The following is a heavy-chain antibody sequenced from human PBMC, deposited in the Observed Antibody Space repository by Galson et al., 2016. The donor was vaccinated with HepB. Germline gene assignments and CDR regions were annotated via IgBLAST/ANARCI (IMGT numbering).Heavy chain of an antibody. V-gene: IGHV2-5*02. CDR3: AHRPLSRFLEWEWGMDV. Sequence: PALVKPTQTLTLTCTFRGFSLTTSGLAVGWIRQPPGKALEWLALIYWDDDKRYSPSLKNRLTITKDTSKNQVVLTMTNMDPVDTATYYCAHRPLSRFLEWEWGMDVWGQGTTVTVSS. J-gene: IGHJ6*02. CDR1: GFSLTTSGLA. CDR2: IYWDDDK. D-gene: IGHD3-3*01.